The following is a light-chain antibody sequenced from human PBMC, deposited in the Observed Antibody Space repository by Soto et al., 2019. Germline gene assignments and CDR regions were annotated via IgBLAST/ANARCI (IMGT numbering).Light chain of an antibody. Sequence: ELVLTQSPGTLSLSPWDRGTVSCRASQSVSSTYLAWYQQRPGQATRLLIYSSYSRASGIPDRFSGSGSGTDFTLTISRLEPEDFAVYYCQQYRTSPPTWTFGQGTKVDIK. V-gene: IGKV3-20*01. CDR3: QQYRTSPPTWT. CDR1: QSVSSTY. J-gene: IGKJ1*01. CDR2: SSY.